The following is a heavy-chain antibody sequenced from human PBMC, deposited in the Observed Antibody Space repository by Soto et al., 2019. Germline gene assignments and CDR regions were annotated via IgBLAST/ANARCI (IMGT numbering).Heavy chain of an antibody. J-gene: IGHJ6*01. V-gene: IGHV1-69*12. D-gene: IGHD5-12*01. CDR1: GGTFGNSA. CDR3: ARETVRLQLGVKYYFVMDV. Sequence: QVQLVQSGGEVKKPGSSVTVSCKASGGTFGNSAISWVRQAPGQGLEWMGGIIPIFTTPDYAQKFQGRVTIIAEEFTSTADMEVTSLTSEDTAVYYCARETVRLQLGVKYYFVMDVWGQGTTVTVSS. CDR2: IIPIFTTP.